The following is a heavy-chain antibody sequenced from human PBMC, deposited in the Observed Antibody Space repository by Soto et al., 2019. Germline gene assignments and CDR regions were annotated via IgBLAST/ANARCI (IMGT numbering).Heavy chain of an antibody. D-gene: IGHD6-19*01. CDR1: GYTFSDYY. J-gene: IGHJ4*02. CDR2: INADSGGT. CDR3: ARLQIEVAGTN. V-gene: IGHV1-2*02. Sequence: ASVKVSCKASGYTFSDYYMHWVRQAPGQGLEWMGWINADSGGTTYAQKFQGRVTMTRDTSISTAYMELSRLSSDDTAIYYCARLQIEVAGTNWGQGTLVTV.